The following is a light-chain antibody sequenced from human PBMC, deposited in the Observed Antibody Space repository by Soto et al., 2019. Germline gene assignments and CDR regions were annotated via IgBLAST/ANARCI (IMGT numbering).Light chain of an antibody. CDR3: NSYTSSSTYV. J-gene: IGLJ1*01. Sequence: QSALTQPASVSGSPGQSITISCTGTSSDVGSYNLVSWYQHHPGKAPKLMIYEGSKRPSGISNRFSGSKSGNTASLTISGLQAEDEADYYCNSYTSSSTYVFGTGTRSPS. V-gene: IGLV2-14*02. CDR1: SSDVGSYNL. CDR2: EGS.